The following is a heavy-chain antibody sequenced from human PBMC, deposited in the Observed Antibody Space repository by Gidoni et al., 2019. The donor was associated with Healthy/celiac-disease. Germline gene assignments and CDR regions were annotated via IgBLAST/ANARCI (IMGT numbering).Heavy chain of an antibody. CDR1: GFTFSSYE. CDR2: ISSSGSTI. CDR3: AREPPFKAARPFDY. Sequence: EVQLVASGGGLVQPGGSLRLSCAASGFTFSSYEMNGVRQAPGKGLEWVSYISSSGSTIYYADSVKGRFTISRDNAKNARYLQMNSLRAEDTAVYYCAREPPFKAARPFDYWGQGTLVTVSS. D-gene: IGHD6-6*01. J-gene: IGHJ4*02. V-gene: IGHV3-48*03.